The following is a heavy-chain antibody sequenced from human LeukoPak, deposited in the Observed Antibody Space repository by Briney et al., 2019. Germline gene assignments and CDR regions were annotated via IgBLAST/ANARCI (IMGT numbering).Heavy chain of an antibody. CDR2: IYHSGST. Sequence: SETLSLTCAVSGYSISSGYYWGWIRQPPGKGLEWIGSIYHSGSTYYNPSLKSRVTISVDTSKNQFSLKLSSVTAADTAVYYCARHNNFWSGYYPHNIFDYWGQGTLATVSS. CDR3: ARHNNFWSGYYPHNIFDY. V-gene: IGHV4-38-2*01. J-gene: IGHJ4*02. D-gene: IGHD3-3*01. CDR1: GYSISSGYY.